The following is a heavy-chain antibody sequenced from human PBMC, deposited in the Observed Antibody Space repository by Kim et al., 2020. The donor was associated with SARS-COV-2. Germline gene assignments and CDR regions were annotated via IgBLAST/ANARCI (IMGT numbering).Heavy chain of an antibody. Sequence: GGSLRLSCAVSGFTFSSYGMYWVRQAPGKGLEWVAIISYDGGNKYSADSVKGRFTISRDNTKNTLYLQMNSLRVEDTAVYYCAKDAGSYYYYYGMDVWGQGTTVTVSS. J-gene: IGHJ6*02. V-gene: IGHV3-30*18. D-gene: IGHD3-10*01. CDR1: GFTFSSYG. CDR3: AKDAGSYYYYYGMDV. CDR2: ISYDGGNK.